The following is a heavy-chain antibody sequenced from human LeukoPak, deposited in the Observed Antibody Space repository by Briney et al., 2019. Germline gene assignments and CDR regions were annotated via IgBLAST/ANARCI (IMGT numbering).Heavy chain of an antibody. CDR3: ARSSGPKYYFDY. D-gene: IGHD1-1*01. Sequence: GGSLRLSCAAFGFTVSSNYMSWVRQAPGKGLEWVSLIYSGGSTYYADSVKGRFTISRDNSKNTLYLQVNSLRAEDAAVYYCARSSGPKYYFDYWGQGTLVTVSP. CDR2: IYSGGST. J-gene: IGHJ4*02. V-gene: IGHV3-66*01. CDR1: GFTVSSNY.